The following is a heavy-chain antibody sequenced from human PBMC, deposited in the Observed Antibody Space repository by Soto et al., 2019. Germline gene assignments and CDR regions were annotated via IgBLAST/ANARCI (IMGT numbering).Heavy chain of an antibody. D-gene: IGHD1-1*01. Sequence: QVQLQESGPGLVKPSETLSLTCTVSGASISGYYWSWIRKSAGEGLEWIGRIYATGTTDYNPSLKSRVMMSVDTSKKQFSLRLRSVTAADTAVYYCVRDGTKTLRDWFDHWGQGISVTVSS. CDR2: IYATGTT. CDR3: VRDGTKTLRDWFDH. J-gene: IGHJ5*02. CDR1: GASISGYY. V-gene: IGHV4-4*07.